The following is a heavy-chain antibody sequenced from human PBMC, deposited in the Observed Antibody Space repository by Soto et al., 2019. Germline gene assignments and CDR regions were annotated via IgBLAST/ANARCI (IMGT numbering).Heavy chain of an antibody. D-gene: IGHD3-22*01. V-gene: IGHV3-23*01. J-gene: IGHJ4*01. CDR3: TTDSYFTLKLVRFDY. CDR1: GFTFSTYA. CDR2: ISPSGGNT. Sequence: GGSLRLSCAASGFTFSTYAMSWVRQAPGKGLEWVSAISPSGGNTYYADSVKGRFTISRDNSKNTLYLQMNSLKTEDTAVYYCTTDSYFTLKLVRFDYWGLGTLVTVSS.